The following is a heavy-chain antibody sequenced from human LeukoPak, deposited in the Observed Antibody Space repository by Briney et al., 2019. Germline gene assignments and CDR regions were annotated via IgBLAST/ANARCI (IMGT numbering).Heavy chain of an antibody. CDR2: ISSDGSSA. J-gene: IGHJ4*02. Sequence: GGSLRLSCAASRFTVSCNYISWVRQAPGKGLVWVSRISSDGSSASYADSVKGRFTISRDNAKNTLYLQMNSLRAEDTAVYYCARGWGGYLDYWGQGTLVTVSS. V-gene: IGHV3-74*01. D-gene: IGHD3-3*01. CDR3: ARGWGGYLDY. CDR1: RFTVSCNY.